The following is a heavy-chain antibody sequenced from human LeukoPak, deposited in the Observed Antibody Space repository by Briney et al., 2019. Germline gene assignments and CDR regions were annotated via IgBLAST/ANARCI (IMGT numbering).Heavy chain of an antibody. CDR2: IYYSGST. J-gene: IGHJ6*03. Sequence: PSETLSLTCTVSGGSISSSSYYWGWIRQPPGKGLEWIGSIYYSGSTYYNPSLKSRVTISVDTSKNQFSPKLNSVTAADTAVYYCARRYSYYYYMDVWDKGTTVTVSS. CDR3: ARRYSYYYYMDV. CDR1: GGSISSSSYY. V-gene: IGHV4-39*01. D-gene: IGHD1-14*01.